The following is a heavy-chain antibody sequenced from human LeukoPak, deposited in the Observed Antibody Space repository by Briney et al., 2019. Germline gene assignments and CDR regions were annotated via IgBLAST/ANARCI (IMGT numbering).Heavy chain of an antibody. CDR3: ARELIVGATIGAFDI. CDR2: IYYSGST. J-gene: IGHJ3*02. D-gene: IGHD1-26*01. V-gene: IGHV4-34*01. Sequence: PSETLSLTCAVYGGSFSGYYWSWIRQPPGKGLEWIGSIYYSGSTYYNPSLKSRVTISVDTSKNQFSLKLSSVTAADTAVYYCARELIVGATIGAFDIWGQGTMVTVSS. CDR1: GGSFSGYY.